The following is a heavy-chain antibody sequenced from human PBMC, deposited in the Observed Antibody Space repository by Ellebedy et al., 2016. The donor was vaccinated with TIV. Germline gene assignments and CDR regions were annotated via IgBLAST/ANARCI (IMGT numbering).Heavy chain of an antibody. CDR2: IWYDGTAK. J-gene: IGHJ4*02. CDR1: EFTFSTYH. CDR3: ARELGGSGGSDFDY. D-gene: IGHD2-15*01. Sequence: PGGSLRLSCAASEFTFSTYHIHWVRQAPGKGLEWVAVIWYDGTAKFYAESVKGRFTISRDNSQNTLYLEMNSLRADDTALYYCARELGGSGGSDFDYWGQGTLVTVSS. V-gene: IGHV3-33*01.